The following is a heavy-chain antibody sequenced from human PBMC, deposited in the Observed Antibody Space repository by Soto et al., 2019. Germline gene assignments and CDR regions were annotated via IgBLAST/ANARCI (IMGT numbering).Heavy chain of an antibody. D-gene: IGHD3-3*01. Sequence: GGSLSLSCAASGFTFSTYAMTWVRQAPGKGLEWVAIISSSGDGTYYVDSVKGRFTISRDNSRNTLNLQMNSLRAEDTAVYYCAKNGDFWSWGMDVWGQGTTVTVSS. CDR3: AKNGDFWSWGMDV. CDR2: ISSSGDGT. CDR1: GFTFSTYA. V-gene: IGHV3-23*01. J-gene: IGHJ6*02.